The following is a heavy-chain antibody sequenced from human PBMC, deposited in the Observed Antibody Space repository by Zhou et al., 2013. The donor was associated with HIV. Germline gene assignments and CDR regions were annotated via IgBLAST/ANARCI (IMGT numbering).Heavy chain of an antibody. J-gene: IGHJ4*02. CDR1: GGTFSRYA. CDR3: ARGPYNWNYLGY. V-gene: IGHV1-3*01. D-gene: IGHD1-20*01. CDR2: INAGNGNT. Sequence: QVQLVQSGAEVKKPGSSVKVSCKASGGTFSRYAISWVRQAPGQGLEWMGWINAGNGNTKYSQKFQGRVTITRDTSASTAYMELSSLRSEDTAVYYCARGPYNWNYLGYWGQGTLVTVSS.